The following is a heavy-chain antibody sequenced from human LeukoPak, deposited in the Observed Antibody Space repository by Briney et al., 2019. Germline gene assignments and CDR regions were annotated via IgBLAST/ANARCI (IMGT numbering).Heavy chain of an antibody. CDR2: INPSGGST. Sequence: ASVKVSCKASGYTFTSYYMHWVRQAPGQGLEWMGIINPSGGSTSYAQKFQGRVTMTTDTSTSTVYMELRSLRSDDTAVYYCARDWDCSSTSCHNCFDPWGQGTPVTVSS. J-gene: IGHJ5*02. V-gene: IGHV1-46*01. CDR1: GYTFTSYY. D-gene: IGHD2-2*01. CDR3: ARDWDCSSTSCHNCFDP.